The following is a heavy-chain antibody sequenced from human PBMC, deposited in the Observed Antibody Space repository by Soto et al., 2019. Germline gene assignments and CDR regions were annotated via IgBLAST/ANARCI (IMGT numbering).Heavy chain of an antibody. CDR3: ARDFSSGYLDY. D-gene: IGHD3-22*01. CDR2: IYYSGST. V-gene: IGHV4-30-4*01. CDR1: GGSISSGDYY. J-gene: IGHJ4*02. Sequence: TLSLTCTVSGGSISSGDYYWSWIRQPPGKGLEWIGYIYYSGSTYYNPSLKSRVTISVDTSKNQFSLKLSSVTAADTAVYYCARDFSSGYLDYWGQGTLVTVSS.